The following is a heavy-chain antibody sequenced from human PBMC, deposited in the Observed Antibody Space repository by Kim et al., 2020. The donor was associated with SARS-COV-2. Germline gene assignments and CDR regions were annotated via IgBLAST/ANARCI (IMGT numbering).Heavy chain of an antibody. CDR2: IRSKANSYAT. J-gene: IGHJ6*02. Sequence: GGSLRLSCAASGFTFSGSAMHWVRQASGEGLEWVGRIRSKANSYATAYAASVKGRFTISSDDSKNTAYLQMNSLKTEDTAVYYCTRPGTMIVVDKSSGGMDVWGQGTTVTVSS. D-gene: IGHD3-22*01. CDR3: TRPGTMIVVDKSSGGMDV. CDR1: GFTFSGSA. V-gene: IGHV3-73*01.